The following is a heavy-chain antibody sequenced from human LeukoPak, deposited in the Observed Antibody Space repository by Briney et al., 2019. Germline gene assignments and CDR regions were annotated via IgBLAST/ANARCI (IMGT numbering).Heavy chain of an antibody. V-gene: IGHV1-2*02. D-gene: IGHD3-10*01. CDR2: INPNSGGT. J-gene: IGHJ3*02. CDR3: ARDRWFGEANHPFDI. Sequence: ASVKVSCKASGYTFSDYYMHWVRQAPGQGLEWMGWINPNSGGTKYAQKFQGRVTMTRDTSINTAYMELSSLRSEDTAVYYCARDRWFGEANHPFDIWGQGTMVTVSS. CDR1: GYTFSDYY.